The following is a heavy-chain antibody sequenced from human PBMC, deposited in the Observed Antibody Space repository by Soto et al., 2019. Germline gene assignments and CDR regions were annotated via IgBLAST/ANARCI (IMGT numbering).Heavy chain of an antibody. V-gene: IGHV3-23*01. J-gene: IGHJ3*02. Sequence: SGGSLRLSCAASGVTTTNFGMTWVCQPTGRGLGWVSTISGDGGRTYYADPAKGRFTVSRDNLKKTLYLQMNNLRADDTAVYYCAKDQPLYCRGPTCHTGQDEAFDIWGQGTMVTVSS. D-gene: IGHD3-16*02. CDR1: GVTTTNFG. CDR2: ISGDGGRT. CDR3: AKDQPLYCRGPTCHTGQDEAFDI.